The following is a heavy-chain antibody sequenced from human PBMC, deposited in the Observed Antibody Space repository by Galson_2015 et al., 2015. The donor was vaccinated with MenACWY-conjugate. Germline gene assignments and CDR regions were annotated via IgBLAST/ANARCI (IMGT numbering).Heavy chain of an antibody. J-gene: IGHJ4*02. CDR3: ARETPYYDSSGYYFGDYFDY. CDR2: IYYSGST. D-gene: IGHD3-22*01. CDR1: GGSISSRSYY. V-gene: IGHV4-39*02. Sequence: ETLSLTCTVSGGSISSRSYYWGWIRQPPGKGLEWIGSIYYSGSTYYNPSLKSRVTISVDTSKNQFSLKLSYVTAADTAVYYCARETPYYDSSGYYFGDYFDYWGQGTLVTVSS.